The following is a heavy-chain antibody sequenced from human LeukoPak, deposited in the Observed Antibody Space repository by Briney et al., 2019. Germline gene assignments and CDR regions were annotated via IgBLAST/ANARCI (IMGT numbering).Heavy chain of an antibody. J-gene: IGHJ3*02. CDR3: ARPRTGWSRDAFDI. CDR1: GYSFTSYW. D-gene: IGHD1-1*01. V-gene: IGHV5-51*01. CDR2: VYPGDSDT. Sequence: GESLKISCKGSGYSFTSYWIGWVRQMPGKGLEGMGIVYPGDSDTRYSTSFQGQVTISADKSISTAYLQWSSLKASDTAMYYCARPRTGWSRDAFDIWGQGTMVTVSS.